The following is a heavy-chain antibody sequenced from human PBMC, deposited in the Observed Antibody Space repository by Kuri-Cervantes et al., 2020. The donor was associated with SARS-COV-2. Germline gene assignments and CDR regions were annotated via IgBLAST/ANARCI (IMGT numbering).Heavy chain of an antibody. V-gene: IGHV3-7*01. CDR3: ARDILVLGHNWFDP. CDR2: IKQDGSEK. J-gene: IGHJ5*02. D-gene: IGHD2-2*01. CDR1: GFTFSSYW. Sequence: GESLKISCAASGFTFSSYWMSWVRQAPGKGLEWVANIKQDGSEKYYVDSVKGRFTISRDNAKNPLYLQMNSLRAEDTAVYYCARDILVLGHNWFDPWGQGTLVTVSS.